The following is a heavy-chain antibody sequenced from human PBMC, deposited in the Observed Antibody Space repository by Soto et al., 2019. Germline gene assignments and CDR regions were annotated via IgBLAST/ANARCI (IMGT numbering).Heavy chain of an antibody. CDR3: ARHPDWVDYGDYYIDY. J-gene: IGHJ4*02. V-gene: IGHV4-59*08. D-gene: IGHD4-17*01. CDR1: GGSISSYY. CDR2: IYYSGST. Sequence: QVQLQESGPGLVKPSETLSLTCTVSGGSISSYYWSWIRQPPGKGLEWIGYIYYSGSTNYNPSLMSRLAITVDTPKTHFPPKLSSETAADTAVYYCARHPDWVDYGDYYIDYWGQGTLVTVSS.